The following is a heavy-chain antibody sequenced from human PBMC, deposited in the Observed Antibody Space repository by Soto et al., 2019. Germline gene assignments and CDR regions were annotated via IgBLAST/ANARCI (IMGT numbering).Heavy chain of an antibody. Sequence: WQTLTLTCAISGDSVSGNSAAWNWIRQSPSRGLEWLGRTYYRSKWYNDYAVSVKSRITVTPDTSKNQFSLHLNSVTPEDTAVCYCPRDFLYYESRDSDVGYWGHRALVT. J-gene: IGHJ4*01. V-gene: IGHV6-1*01. CDR2: TYYRSKWYN. CDR3: PRDFLYYESRDSDVGY. CDR1: GDSVSGNSAA. D-gene: IGHD3-16*01.